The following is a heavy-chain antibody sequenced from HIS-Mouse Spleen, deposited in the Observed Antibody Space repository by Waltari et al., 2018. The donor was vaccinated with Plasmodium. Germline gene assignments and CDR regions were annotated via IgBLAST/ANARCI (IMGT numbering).Heavy chain of an antibody. V-gene: IGHV1-2*02. Sequence: QVQLVQSGAEVKKPGASVKVSCKASGYTFTVYYMHWVRQAPGQGLEWVGWINPNRGGTNYAQKFQGRVTMTRDTSISTAYMELSRLRSDDTAVYYCAKGYSGYARGYWGQGTLVTVSS. CDR1: GYTFTVYY. J-gene: IGHJ4*02. CDR2: INPNRGGT. D-gene: IGHD5-12*01. CDR3: AKGYSGYARGY.